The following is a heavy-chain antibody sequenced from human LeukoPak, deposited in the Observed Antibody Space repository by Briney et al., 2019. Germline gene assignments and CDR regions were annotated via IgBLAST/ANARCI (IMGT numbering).Heavy chain of an antibody. CDR1: GGSFSGYY. CDR2: INHSGST. Sequence: SETLSLTCAVYGGSFSGYYWSWIRQPPGKGLEWIGEINHSGSTNYNPSLKSRVTISVDTSKNQFSLKLSSVTAADTAVYYCARGGINSSSWYGTGNGAEYFQHWGQGTLVTVSS. J-gene: IGHJ1*01. CDR3: ARGGINSSSWYGTGNGAEYFQH. V-gene: IGHV4-34*01. D-gene: IGHD6-13*01.